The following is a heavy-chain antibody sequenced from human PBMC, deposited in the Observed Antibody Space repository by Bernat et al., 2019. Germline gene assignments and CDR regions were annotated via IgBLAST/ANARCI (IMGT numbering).Heavy chain of an antibody. CDR2: IYYSGST. Sequence: QVQLQESGPGLVKPSETLSLTCTVSGGSTSSYYWSWIRQPPGKGLEWIGYIYYSGSTNYNPSLKSRVTISVDTSKNQFSLKLSSVTAADTAVYYCAWAPGIYSRGWYYFDYWGQVTLVTVSS. V-gene: IGHV4-59*01. CDR1: GGSTSSYY. CDR3: AWAPGIYSRGWYYFDY. D-gene: IGHD6-19*01. J-gene: IGHJ4*02.